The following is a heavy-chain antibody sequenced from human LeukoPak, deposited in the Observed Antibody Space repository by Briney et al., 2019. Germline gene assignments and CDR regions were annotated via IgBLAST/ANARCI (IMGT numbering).Heavy chain of an antibody. Sequence: SVKVSCKASGGTFTSYAISWVRQAPGQGLEWMGRLIPILGIANYAQKFQDRVTITADKSRSTAYMELSSLRSEDTAVYFCARDEVAGYYWGQGTLVTVSS. V-gene: IGHV1-69*04. D-gene: IGHD2-15*01. CDR3: ARDEVAGYY. CDR2: LIPILGIA. J-gene: IGHJ4*02. CDR1: GGTFTSYA.